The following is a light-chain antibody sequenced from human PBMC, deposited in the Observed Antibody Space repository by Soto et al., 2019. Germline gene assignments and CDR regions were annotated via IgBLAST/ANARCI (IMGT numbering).Light chain of an antibody. CDR3: QQYNTISPWV. J-gene: IGKJ1*01. V-gene: IGKV1-5*01. Sequence: DIQMTQSPSTLSASGGERVTITCRASQPTSTGLAWYQQKPGKAPKLLIYDASTLENGVPSRFSGSGSGTELTLTISSLQTDDFAPYECQQYNTISPWVFGRGTKVEMK. CDR2: DAS. CDR1: QPTSTG.